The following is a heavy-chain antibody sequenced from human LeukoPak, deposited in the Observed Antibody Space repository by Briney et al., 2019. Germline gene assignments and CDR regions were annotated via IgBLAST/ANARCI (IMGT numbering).Heavy chain of an antibody. CDR3: ARDGYYGSGSSYY. CDR2: IIPILGIA. Sequence: GASVKVSCKASGGTFSSYAISWVRQAPGQGLEWMGRIIPILGIANYAQKFQGRVTITADKSTSTAYMELSSLRSEDTAVYYCARDGYYGSGSSYYWGQGTLVTVSS. CDR1: GGTFSSYA. J-gene: IGHJ4*02. V-gene: IGHV1-69*04. D-gene: IGHD3-10*01.